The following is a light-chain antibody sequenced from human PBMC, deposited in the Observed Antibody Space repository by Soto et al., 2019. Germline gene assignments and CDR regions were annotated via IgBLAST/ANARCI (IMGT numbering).Light chain of an antibody. CDR2: DVS. Sequence: QSVLTQPASVSGSPGQSITISCTGTSSDVGGYNYVSWYQQHPGKAPKLMIYDVSNRPSGVSNRFSGSKSGNTASLTISGLQAEDEADYYCCSYTGSNTFVFGTGTKLTVL. CDR1: SSDVGGYNY. CDR3: CSYTGSNTFV. V-gene: IGLV2-14*01. J-gene: IGLJ1*01.